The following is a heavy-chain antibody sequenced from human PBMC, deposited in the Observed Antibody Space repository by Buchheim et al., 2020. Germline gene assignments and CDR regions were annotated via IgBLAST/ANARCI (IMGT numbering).Heavy chain of an antibody. J-gene: IGHJ6*02. CDR1: GFTFPSYA. V-gene: IGHV3-23*01. CDR3: AKDIYGGWFGELLSYGMDV. Sequence: EVQLLESGGGLVQPGGSLRLSCAASGFTFPSYAMSWVRRAPGKGLEWVSGISGTGGTTYYADSVKGRFTISRGNSKNTLYLQMNSLRAEDSAVYYCAKDIYGGWFGELLSYGMDVWGQGTT. D-gene: IGHD3-10*01. CDR2: ISGTGGTT.